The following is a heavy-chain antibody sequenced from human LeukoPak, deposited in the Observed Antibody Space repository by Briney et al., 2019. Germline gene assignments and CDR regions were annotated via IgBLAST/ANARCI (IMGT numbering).Heavy chain of an antibody. CDR3: ARGPRYNWNYHFDY. CDR1: GDSVSSNSAA. V-gene: IGHV6-1*01. CDR2: TYYRSKWYN. D-gene: IGHD1-7*01. Sequence: SQTLSLTCDISGDSVSSNSAAWNWIRQSPSRGLEWLGRTYYRSKWYNDYAVSVKSRITINPDTSKNQFSLQLNSVTPEDTAVYYCARGPRYNWNYHFDYWGQGTLVTVSS. J-gene: IGHJ4*02.